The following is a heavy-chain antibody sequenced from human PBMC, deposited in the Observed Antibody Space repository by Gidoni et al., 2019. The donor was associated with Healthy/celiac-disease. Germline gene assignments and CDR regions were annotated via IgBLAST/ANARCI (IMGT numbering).Heavy chain of an antibody. V-gene: IGHV1-2*02. CDR1: GYTFTGYY. J-gene: IGHJ4*02. CDR2: INPNSGGT. D-gene: IGHD6-19*01. Sequence: QVQLVQSGAEVKKPGASVKVSCKASGYTFTGYYMHWLRQAPGQGLEWMGWINPNSGGTNYAQKFQGRVTMTRDTSISTAYMELSRLRSDDTAVYYCASPEAGYSSGWYYFDYWGQGTLVTVSS. CDR3: ASPEAGYSSGWYYFDY.